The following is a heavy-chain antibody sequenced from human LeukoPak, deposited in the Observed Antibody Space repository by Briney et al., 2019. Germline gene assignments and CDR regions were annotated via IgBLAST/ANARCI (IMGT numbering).Heavy chain of an antibody. V-gene: IGHV3-11*01. D-gene: IGHD3-22*01. CDR1: GFTFSDYY. CDR2: ISSSGSSM. CDR3: ARAGYYDSSGYFRL. J-gene: IGHJ1*01. Sequence: GGSLRLSCAVSGFTFSDYYMSWIRQAPGKGLEWVSYISSSGSSMYYADSVKGRFTISRDNAKNSLYLQMNSLRAEDTAVNYCARAGYYDSSGYFRLWGQGTLVTVSS.